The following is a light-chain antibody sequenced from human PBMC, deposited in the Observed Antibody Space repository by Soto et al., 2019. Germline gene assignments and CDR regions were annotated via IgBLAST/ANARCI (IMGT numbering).Light chain of an antibody. J-gene: IGLJ1*01. CDR3: SSYTSSSTYV. V-gene: IGLV2-14*01. CDR2: NVS. CDR1: SSDVGGYNS. Sequence: QSVLTQPGSVSGSPGQSITISCTGTSSDVGGYNSVSWYQQHPGKAPKLMIYNVSNRPSGVSNRFSGSKSGNTASLTISGLQAEDEADYYCSSYTSSSTYVFGTGTKVTVL.